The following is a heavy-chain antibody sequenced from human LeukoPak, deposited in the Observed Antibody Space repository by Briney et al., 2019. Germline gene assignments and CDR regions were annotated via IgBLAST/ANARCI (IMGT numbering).Heavy chain of an antibody. CDR2: INHSGST. D-gene: IGHD2-15*01. Sequence: SEALSLTCAVYGGSFSGYYWSWIRQPPGKGLEWIGEINHSGSTNYNPSLKSRVTISVDTSKNQFSLKLSSVTAADTAVYYCARVTYCSGGSCYSFPDYWGQGTLVTVSS. V-gene: IGHV4-34*01. CDR1: GGSFSGYY. CDR3: ARVTYCSGGSCYSFPDY. J-gene: IGHJ4*02.